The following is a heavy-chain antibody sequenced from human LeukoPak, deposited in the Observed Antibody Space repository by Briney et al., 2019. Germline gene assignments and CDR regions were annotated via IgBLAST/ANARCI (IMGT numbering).Heavy chain of an antibody. CDR2: ISGSGGRT. CDR3: VKEKLAYYGGDCFGEYFQD. J-gene: IGHJ1*01. V-gene: IGHV3-23*01. Sequence: PGGSLRLSCAAAGITFDGYAMSWVRQAPGKGLEWISVISGSGGRTSYADSVKGRFIISRNNSKNTLHLQMHSLRAEDTAVYYCVKEKLAYYGGDCFGEYFQDWGQGTLVTVSS. D-gene: IGHD2-21*02. CDR1: GITFDGYA.